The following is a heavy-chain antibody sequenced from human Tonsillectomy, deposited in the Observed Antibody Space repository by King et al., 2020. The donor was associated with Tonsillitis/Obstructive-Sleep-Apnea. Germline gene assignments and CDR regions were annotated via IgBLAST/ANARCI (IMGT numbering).Heavy chain of an antibody. J-gene: IGHJ4*02. CDR1: GFTFSSYW. V-gene: IGHV3-74*01. CDR3: AREDPRDGRPFDY. CDR2: INSDGSST. D-gene: IGHD5-24*01. Sequence: VQLVESGGGLVQPGGSLRLSCAASGFTFSSYWMHWVRQAPGKGLVWVSRINSDGSSTSYADSVKGRFTISRDNAKNRLYLQMNSLRAEDTAVYACAREDPRDGRPFDYWGQGTLVTVSS.